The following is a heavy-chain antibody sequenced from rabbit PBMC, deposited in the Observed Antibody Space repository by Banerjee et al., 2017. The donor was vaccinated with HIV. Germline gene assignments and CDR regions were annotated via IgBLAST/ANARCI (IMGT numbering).Heavy chain of an antibody. J-gene: IGHJ4*01. CDR3: ARDLAGVIGWNFNL. CDR1: GIDFSRYYY. Sequence: QSLEETGGGLVKPGGTLTLTCKAPGIDFSRYYYMCWVRQAPGKGLEWIGCINSSSRNVVYASWATGRFTISKTSSTTVTLQMTSLTAADTATYLCARDLAGVIGWNFNLWGQGTLVTVS. D-gene: IGHD4-1*01. V-gene: IGHV1S40*01. CDR2: INSSSRNV.